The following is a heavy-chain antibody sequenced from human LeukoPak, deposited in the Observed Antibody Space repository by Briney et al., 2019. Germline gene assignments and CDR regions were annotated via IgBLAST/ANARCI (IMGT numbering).Heavy chain of an antibody. J-gene: IGHJ4*02. CDR3: ARWYYGSGSYVYYFDY. CDR1: GESFSGYS. CDR2: INHSGST. D-gene: IGHD3-10*01. Sequence: SETLSLTCAVYGESFSGYSWSWIRQPPGKGLEWIGEINHSGSTNYNPSLKSRVTISVDTSKNQFSLKLSSVTAADTAVYYCARWYYGSGSYVYYFDYWGQGTLVTVSS. V-gene: IGHV4-34*01.